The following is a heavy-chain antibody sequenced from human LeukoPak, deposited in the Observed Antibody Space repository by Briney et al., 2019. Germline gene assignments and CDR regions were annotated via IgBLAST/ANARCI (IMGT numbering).Heavy chain of an antibody. Sequence: ASVKFSCKVFGYTLTGYYMHWVRQAPGQGLEWMGWMNPNSGNTGYAQKFQGRVTITRNTSISTAYMELSSLRSEDTAVYYCARRFGELLSHAFDIWGQGTVVTVSS. J-gene: IGHJ3*02. CDR3: ARRFGELLSHAFDI. V-gene: IGHV1-8*03. CDR1: GYTLTGYY. D-gene: IGHD3-10*01. CDR2: MNPNSGNT.